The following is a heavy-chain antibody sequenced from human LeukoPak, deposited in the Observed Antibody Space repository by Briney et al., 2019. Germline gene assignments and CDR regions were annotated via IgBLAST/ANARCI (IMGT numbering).Heavy chain of an antibody. Sequence: PGGSLRLSCAASGFTFRAYAMSWVRQAPGKGLELVSGISDSGSSTNYADSVKGRFTISRDNSKNTLYLQMNSLKAEDTALYYCAKKSVGTTTGGPFDYWGQGTLVIVSS. CDR1: GFTFRAYA. CDR3: AKKSVGTTTGGPFDY. CDR2: ISDSGSST. D-gene: IGHD1-26*01. J-gene: IGHJ4*02. V-gene: IGHV3-23*01.